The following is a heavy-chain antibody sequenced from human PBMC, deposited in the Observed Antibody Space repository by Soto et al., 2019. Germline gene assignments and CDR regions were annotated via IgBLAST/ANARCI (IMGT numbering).Heavy chain of an antibody. V-gene: IGHV4-61*08. CDR3: ARTPVDTYMTYWFDP. D-gene: IGHD5-18*01. CDR1: GDSVTSGDYY. CDR2: IYYSGNT. J-gene: IGHJ5*01. Sequence: SETLSLTCTVSGDSVTSGDYYWSWIRQPPGKGLEWIGYIYYSGNTNYSPSLKSRVAISLDTSHNQFSLKLSSVTAADTAVYFCARTPVDTYMTYWFDPWGQGTLVTVSS.